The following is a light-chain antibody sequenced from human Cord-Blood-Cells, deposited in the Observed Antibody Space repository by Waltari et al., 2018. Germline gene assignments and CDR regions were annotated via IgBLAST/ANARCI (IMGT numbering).Light chain of an antibody. CDR2: DAS. V-gene: IGKV1-13*02. CDR3: QQFNSYPIT. CDR1: QGISSA. Sequence: AIQLTQSPSSPSASVGDRVTITCRASQGISSALAWYQQKPGKAPKLLIYDASSLESGVPSRVSGSGSGTDFTLTISSLQPEDFATYYCQQFNSYPITFGQGTRLEIK. J-gene: IGKJ5*01.